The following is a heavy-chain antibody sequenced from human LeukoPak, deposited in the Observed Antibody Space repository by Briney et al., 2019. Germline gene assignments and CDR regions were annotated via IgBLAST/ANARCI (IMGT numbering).Heavy chain of an antibody. Sequence: SETLSLTCAVYGGSFSGYYWSWIRQPPGKGLEWIGNIYYSGSTNYNLSLKSRVTISVDTSKNQFSLKLSSVTAADTAVYYCARVWSGNYYEDRGAFDIWGQGTMLTVSS. CDR1: GGSFSGYY. V-gene: IGHV4-34*01. CDR2: IYYSGST. CDR3: ARVWSGNYYEDRGAFDI. J-gene: IGHJ3*02. D-gene: IGHD3-22*01.